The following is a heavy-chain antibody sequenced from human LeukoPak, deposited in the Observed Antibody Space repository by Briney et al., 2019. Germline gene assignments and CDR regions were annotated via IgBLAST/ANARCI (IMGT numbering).Heavy chain of an antibody. CDR1: GFSFSSYW. Sequence: PGGSLRLSCEGSGFSFSSYWVTWVRQVPGKGLEWVSGINWNSDSIGYADSVKGRFTTSRDNAKNSLYLQMNSLRAEDTAFYYCAINGGGDSGYGNFDYWGQGTLVTVSS. D-gene: IGHD5-12*01. CDR2: INWNSDSI. J-gene: IGHJ4*02. CDR3: AINGGGDSGYGNFDY. V-gene: IGHV3-9*01.